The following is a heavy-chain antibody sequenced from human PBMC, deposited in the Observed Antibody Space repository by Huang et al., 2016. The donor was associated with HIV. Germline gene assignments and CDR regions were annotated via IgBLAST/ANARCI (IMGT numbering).Heavy chain of an antibody. J-gene: IGHJ4*02. CDR1: GGTFSSYA. D-gene: IGHD3-22*01. Sequence: QVQLVQSGAEVKKPGSSVKVSCKASGGTFSSYAISWVRQAPGQGLEWMGGIIPSFGTANYAQKFQGRCTITADESTSTAYMELSSLRSEDTAVYYCARARGYYDSSVSYYFDYWGQGTLVTVSS. V-gene: IGHV1-69*13. CDR3: ARARGYYDSSVSYYFDY. CDR2: IIPSFGTA.